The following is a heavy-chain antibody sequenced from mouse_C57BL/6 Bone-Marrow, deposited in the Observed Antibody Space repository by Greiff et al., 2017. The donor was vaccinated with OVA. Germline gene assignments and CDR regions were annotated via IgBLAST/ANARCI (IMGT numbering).Heavy chain of an antibody. V-gene: IGHV1-69*01. D-gene: IGHD4-1*01. CDR1: GYTFTSYW. Sequence: QVQLQQPGAELVMPGASVKLSCKASGYTFTSYWMHWVKQRPGQGLEWIGELDPSDSYTNYNHKFKGKSTLTVDKSSSTAYMQLSSLTSDDSAVYYCARGGWDGAWFADWGQGTLVTVSA. J-gene: IGHJ3*01. CDR3: ARGGWDGAWFAD. CDR2: LDPSDSYT.